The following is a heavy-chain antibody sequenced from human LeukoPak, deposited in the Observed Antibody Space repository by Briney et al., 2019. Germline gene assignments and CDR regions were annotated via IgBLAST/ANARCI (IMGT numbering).Heavy chain of an antibody. CDR2: IYYSGST. J-gene: IGHJ3*02. V-gene: IGHV4-61*01. Sequence: SETLFLTCTVSGGSVSSGSYYWSWIRQPPGKGLEWIGYIYYSGSTNYNPSLKSRVTISVDTSKNQFSLKLSSVTAADTAVYYCAREGDYYDSSGSDAFDIWGQGTMVTVSS. CDR1: GGSVSSGSYY. D-gene: IGHD3-22*01. CDR3: AREGDYYDSSGSDAFDI.